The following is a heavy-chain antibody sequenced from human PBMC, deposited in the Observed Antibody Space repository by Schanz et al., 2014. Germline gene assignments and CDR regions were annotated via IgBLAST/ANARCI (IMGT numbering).Heavy chain of an antibody. CDR2: INPTTGNP. V-gene: IGHV7-4-1*02. CDR1: GYIFSSYA. J-gene: IGHJ6*02. CDR3: ARARYGLDV. Sequence: QLVQSGSEFRKPGASVKVSCKASGYIFSSYAIHWVRQAPGQGLEWMGWINPTTGNPGYAQGFTGRFVFSFDTSVSTAYLQIXXXXAEDTAVYYSARARYGLDVWGQGTTVTVSS.